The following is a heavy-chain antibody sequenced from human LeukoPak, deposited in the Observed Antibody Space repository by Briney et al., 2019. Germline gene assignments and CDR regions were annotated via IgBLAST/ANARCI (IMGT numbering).Heavy chain of an antibody. V-gene: IGHV3-53*01. D-gene: IGHD3-10*01. CDR2: IYSDGGT. CDR3: ARAAGDYYGSGSYYNLYYFNY. CDR1: GLTFSNTW. Sequence: GGSLRLSCLASGLTFSNTWMNWVRQAPGKGLEWVSVIYSDGGTYYADSVKGRFTISRDNSKNTLYLQMNSLRAEDTAVYHCARAAGDYYGSGSYYNLYYFNYWGQGTLVTVSS. J-gene: IGHJ4*02.